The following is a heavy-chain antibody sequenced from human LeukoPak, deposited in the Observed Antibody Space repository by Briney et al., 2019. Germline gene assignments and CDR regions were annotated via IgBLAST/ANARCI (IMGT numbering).Heavy chain of an antibody. V-gene: IGHV1-69*04. J-gene: IGHJ6*02. CDR1: GGTFSNYA. Sequence: SVKVSRRASGGTFSNYAISWVRQAPGQGLEWIGRFIPAVELAYYAEKFRGRVTLTADKASTSAYMEMRILTSEDTAVYYCARGGPAAPYYYYGLDVWGQGTTITVSS. CDR2: FIPAVELA. D-gene: IGHD2-2*01. CDR3: ARGGPAAPYYYYGLDV.